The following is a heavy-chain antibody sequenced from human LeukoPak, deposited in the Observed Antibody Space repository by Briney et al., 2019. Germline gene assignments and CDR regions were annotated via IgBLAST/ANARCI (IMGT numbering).Heavy chain of an antibody. CDR1: GFTFSNYA. CDR2: ISNSGGST. Sequence: GGSLRLSCAASGFTFSNYAMSWVRQAPGKGLEWVSTISNSGGSTYSADSMKGRFTISRDNPKNTLFLQMSGLGAEDTAVYYCAKQTDTTGSRGGAFDIWGQGTMVAVSS. V-gene: IGHV3-23*01. J-gene: IGHJ3*02. CDR3: AKQTDTTGSRGGAFDI. D-gene: IGHD3-22*01.